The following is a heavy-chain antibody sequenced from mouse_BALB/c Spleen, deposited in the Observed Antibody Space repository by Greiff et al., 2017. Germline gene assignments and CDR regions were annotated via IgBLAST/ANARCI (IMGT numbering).Heavy chain of an antibody. CDR3: AREGIYYGYDEGVGY. D-gene: IGHD2-2*01. CDR1: GYTFTSYW. J-gene: IGHJ2*01. V-gene: IGHV1-87*01. CDR2: IYPGDGDT. Sequence: QVQLQQSGAELARPGASVKLSCKASGYTFTSYWMQWVKQRPGQGLEWIGAIYPGDGDTRYTQKFKGKATLTADKSSSTAYMQLSSLASEDSAVYYCAREGIYYGYDEGVGYWGQGTTLTVSS.